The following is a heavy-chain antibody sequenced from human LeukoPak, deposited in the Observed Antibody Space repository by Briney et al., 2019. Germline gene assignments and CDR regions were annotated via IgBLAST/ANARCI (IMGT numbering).Heavy chain of an antibody. Sequence: SETLSLTCTVSGGSISSSSYYWGWIRQPPGKGLEWIGRIYYSGSTYYNPSLKSRVTISVDTSKNQFSLKLSSVTAADTAVYYCARVRGYSSSGILNYFDYWGQGTLVTVSS. CDR1: GGSISSSSYY. D-gene: IGHD6-13*01. CDR3: ARVRGYSSSGILNYFDY. V-gene: IGHV4-39*07. J-gene: IGHJ4*02. CDR2: IYYSGST.